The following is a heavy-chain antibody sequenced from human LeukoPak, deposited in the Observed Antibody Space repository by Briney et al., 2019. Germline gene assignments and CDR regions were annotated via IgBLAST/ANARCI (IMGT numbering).Heavy chain of an antibody. Sequence: VKVSCKASGYIFIGFYMHWVRQAPGQGLEWIGWINPNSGGTNYAQKFQGRVTMTRDTSISTAYMELSGLRSDDTAVYYCAGDGVKIVFRPAYGMDVWGQGTTVTVSS. CDR3: AGDGVKIVFRPAYGMDV. CDR2: INPNSGGT. D-gene: IGHD3-22*01. J-gene: IGHJ6*02. V-gene: IGHV1-2*02. CDR1: GYIFIGFY.